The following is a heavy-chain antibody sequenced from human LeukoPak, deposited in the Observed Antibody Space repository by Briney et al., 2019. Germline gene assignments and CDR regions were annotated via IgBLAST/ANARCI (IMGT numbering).Heavy chain of an antibody. CDR2: IDHSGST. J-gene: IGHJ4*02. Sequence: PSETLSLTCTVSGGSFSRYFWTWIRQTPGKGLEWIGYIDHSGSTNYNPSLKSRVTISVDTSKNQFSLKLSSVTAADTAVYYCARRGGHGGSFDYWGQGTLVTVSS. CDR3: ARRGGHGGSFDY. D-gene: IGHD4-23*01. CDR1: GGSFSRYF. V-gene: IGHV4-59*08.